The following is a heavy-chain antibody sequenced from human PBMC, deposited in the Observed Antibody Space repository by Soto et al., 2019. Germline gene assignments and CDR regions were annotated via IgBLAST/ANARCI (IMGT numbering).Heavy chain of an antibody. V-gene: IGHV3-33*01. Sequence: GGSLRLSCAASGFTFSSYGMHWVRQAPGKGLEWVAVIWYDGSNKYYADSVKGRFTISRDNSKNTLYLQMNSLRAEDTAVYYCARDLGPRVVVPAAAVDYWGQGTLVTVSS. J-gene: IGHJ4*02. CDR2: IWYDGSNK. CDR3: ARDLGPRVVVPAAAVDY. D-gene: IGHD2-2*01. CDR1: GFTFSSYG.